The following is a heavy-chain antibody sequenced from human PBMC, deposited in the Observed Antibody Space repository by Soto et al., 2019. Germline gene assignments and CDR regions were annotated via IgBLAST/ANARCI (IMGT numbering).Heavy chain of an antibody. J-gene: IGHJ6*02. Sequence: GVSLRLSCAASGFTFDSPYSHAMSWVRQSPGKGPEWVSTISSNGANTHYAESVQGRFTTSKDASRNTVHLHMNNLRAGDTAVYYCARDPGAVAGNYFYGMDVWGQGTTVTVSS. V-gene: IGHV3-23*01. D-gene: IGHD6-13*01. CDR1: GFTFDSPYSHA. CDR3: ARDPGAVAGNYFYGMDV. CDR2: ISSNGANT.